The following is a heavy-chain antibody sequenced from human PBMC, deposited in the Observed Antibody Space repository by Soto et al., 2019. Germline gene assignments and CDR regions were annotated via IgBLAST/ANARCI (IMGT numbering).Heavy chain of an antibody. CDR2: IGTAGDT. V-gene: IGHV3-13*01. CDR1: GFTFSSYD. D-gene: IGHD5-18*01. CDR3: ARSGGYSYGYGY. Sequence: EVQLVESGGGLVQPGGSLRLSCAASGFTFSSYDMHWVRQATGKGLEWVSAIGTAGDTYYPGSVKGRFTISRENAKNSLYLQMNSLRAEDTAVYYCARSGGYSYGYGYWGQGTLVTVSS. J-gene: IGHJ4*02.